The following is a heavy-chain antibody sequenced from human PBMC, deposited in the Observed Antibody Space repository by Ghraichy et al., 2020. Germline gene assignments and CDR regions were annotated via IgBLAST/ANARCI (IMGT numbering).Heavy chain of an antibody. D-gene: IGHD3/OR15-3a*01. V-gene: IGHV1-46*01. Sequence: ASVKVSCKASGYKFTSHYIHWVRQAPGQGLEWMGIINTSGGSTTYAEKFQGRVSMTRDTSTSTVYMELRSLRSEDTAVFYCSRARGLWTGYSYYWGQGTLVTVSS. CDR2: INTSGGST. CDR1: GYKFTSHY. J-gene: IGHJ4*02. CDR3: SRARGLWTGYSYY.